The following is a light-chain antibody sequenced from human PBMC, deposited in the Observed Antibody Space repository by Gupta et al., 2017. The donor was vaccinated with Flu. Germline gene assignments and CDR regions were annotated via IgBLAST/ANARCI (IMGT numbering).Light chain of an antibody. CDR1: QGVGSSY. J-gene: IGKJ1*01. V-gene: IGKV3-20*01. CDR3: QQYAGSVWT. CDR2: DTS. Sequence: ERATLSCRASQGVGSSYLAWYQQKPGQAPRLLIYDTSRRATGIPDRFSGSGSGTDFTLTISRLEPEDFAVYFCQQYAGSVWTFGQGTKVEIK.